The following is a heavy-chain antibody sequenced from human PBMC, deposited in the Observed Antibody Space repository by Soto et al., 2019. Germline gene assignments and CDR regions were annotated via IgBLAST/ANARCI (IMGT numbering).Heavy chain of an antibody. Sequence: SSETPSLTCTFSGECMTNSYVTGFCNSPGKGLEWIGSIFYSGSTYYNPSLKSRVTISVDASKNQFSLKLSSVTAADTAVYYCARHSSLLVGAFYPWGQGTQVTVSS. J-gene: IGHJ5*02. CDR2: IFYSGST. CDR1: GECMTNSY. V-gene: IGHV4-59*05. D-gene: IGHD1-26*01. CDR3: ARHSSLLVGAFYP.